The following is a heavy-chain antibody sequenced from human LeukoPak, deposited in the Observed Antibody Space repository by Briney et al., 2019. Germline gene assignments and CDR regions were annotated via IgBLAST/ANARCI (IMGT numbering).Heavy chain of an antibody. J-gene: IGHJ4*02. CDR3: ARRKVQLEGQYYFDY. CDR2: MNPNSGNT. Sequence: ASVKVSCKASGYTFTSYGISWVRQATGQGLEWMGWMNPNSGNTGYAQKFQGRVTMTRNTSISTAYMELSSLRSEDTAVYYCARRKVQLEGQYYFDYWGQGTLVTVSS. D-gene: IGHD1-1*01. V-gene: IGHV1-8*02. CDR1: GYTFTSYG.